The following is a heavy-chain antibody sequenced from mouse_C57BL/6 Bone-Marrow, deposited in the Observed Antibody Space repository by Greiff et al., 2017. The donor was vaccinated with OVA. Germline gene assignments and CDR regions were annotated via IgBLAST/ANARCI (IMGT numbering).Heavy chain of an antibody. Sequence: QVQLKQSGAELVRPGASVTLSCKASGYTFTDYEMHWVKQTPVHGLEWIGAIDPETGGTAYNQKFKGKAILTADKSSSTAYMELRSLTSEDSAVYYCTRQVDDGYYPYYFDYWGQGTTLTVSS. CDR2: IDPETGGT. J-gene: IGHJ2*01. D-gene: IGHD2-3*01. CDR3: TRQVDDGYYPYYFDY. V-gene: IGHV1-15*01. CDR1: GYTFTDYE.